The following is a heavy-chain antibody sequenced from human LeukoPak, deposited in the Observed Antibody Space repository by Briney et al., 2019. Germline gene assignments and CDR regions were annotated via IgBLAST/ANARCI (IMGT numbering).Heavy chain of an antibody. D-gene: IGHD6-13*01. CDR1: GFTFSRYA. Sequence: PGGSLRLPCAASGFTFSRYAMSWVRQAPGKGLEWVSAISGSGGSTYYADSVKGRFTISRDNSKNTLYLQMNSLRAEDTAVYYCAKDGYSNYYYYGMDVWGQGTTVPVSS. V-gene: IGHV3-23*01. CDR2: ISGSGGST. CDR3: AKDGYSNYYYYGMDV. J-gene: IGHJ6*02.